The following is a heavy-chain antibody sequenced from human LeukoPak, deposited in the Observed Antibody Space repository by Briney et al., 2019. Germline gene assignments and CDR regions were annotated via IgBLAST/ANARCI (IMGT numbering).Heavy chain of an antibody. V-gene: IGHV3-30*18. J-gene: IGHJ6*02. CDR1: GFTFSSYG. CDR2: ISYDGSNK. D-gene: IGHD6-19*01. Sequence: GGSLGLSCSASGFTFSSYGMHWVRQAPGKGLEWVAVISYDGSNKYYADSVKGRFTISRGNSKNTLYLQMNSLRAEDTAVYYCAKVLWSSGWEYYYYGMDVWGQGTTVTVSS. CDR3: AKVLWSSGWEYYYYGMDV.